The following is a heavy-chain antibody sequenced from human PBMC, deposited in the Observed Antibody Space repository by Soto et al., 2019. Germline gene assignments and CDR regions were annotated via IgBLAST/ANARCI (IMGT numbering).Heavy chain of an antibody. Sequence: ASETLSLTCAVYGGSVSGYFWSWIRQPPGKGPEWIGEINHSGTTSYSPSLDSRVTTSVDTSKNQFSLRLSSVTAADTAIYYCARRYCSDSYCSYFDYWGRGTLVTVSS. D-gene: IGHD2-15*01. CDR1: GGSVSGYF. J-gene: IGHJ4*02. CDR3: ARRYCSDSYCSYFDY. CDR2: INHSGTT. V-gene: IGHV4-34*01.